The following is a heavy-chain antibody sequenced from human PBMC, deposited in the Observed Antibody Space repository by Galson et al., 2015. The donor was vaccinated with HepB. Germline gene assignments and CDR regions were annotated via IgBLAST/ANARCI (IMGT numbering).Heavy chain of an antibody. CDR1: GFTFSNYW. CDR3: ARELYDFWHH. Sequence: SLRLSCAASGFTFSNYWMTWVRQAPGKGLEWVANIKQDGSETYYVDSVKGRFTISRDNAKNSLYLQMNSLRAEDTAVYYCARELYDFWHHWGQGTLVTVSS. J-gene: IGHJ5*02. D-gene: IGHD3-3*01. CDR2: IKQDGSET. V-gene: IGHV3-7*01.